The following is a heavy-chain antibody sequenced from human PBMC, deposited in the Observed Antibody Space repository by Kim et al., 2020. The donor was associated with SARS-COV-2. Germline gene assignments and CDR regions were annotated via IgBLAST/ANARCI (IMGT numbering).Heavy chain of an antibody. D-gene: IGHD3-22*01. CDR3: ARTYYYDSSGYSGQYYFDY. V-gene: IGHV3-30*01. Sequence: GRFTISRDNSKNTLDLQMNSLRAEDTAVYYCARTYYYDSSGYSGQYYFDYWGQGTLVTVSS. J-gene: IGHJ4*02.